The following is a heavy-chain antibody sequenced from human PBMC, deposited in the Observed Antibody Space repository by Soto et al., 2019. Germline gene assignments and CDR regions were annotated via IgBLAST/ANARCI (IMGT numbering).Heavy chain of an antibody. J-gene: IGHJ4*02. CDR2: GIPVFGTA. V-gene: IGHV1-69*01. CDR3: AIPLPKQQLVRGAFDH. D-gene: IGHD6-13*01. CDR1: GGTFRNYA. Sequence: QVQLVQSGAEVKKPGSSVKLSCKTSGGTFRNYAINWVRQAPGQGLEWMGGGIPVFGTANYAQTFQGRCTITADESTSTAYMELSSLRSEDTAVYYCAIPLPKQQLVRGAFDHWGQGTLVTVAS.